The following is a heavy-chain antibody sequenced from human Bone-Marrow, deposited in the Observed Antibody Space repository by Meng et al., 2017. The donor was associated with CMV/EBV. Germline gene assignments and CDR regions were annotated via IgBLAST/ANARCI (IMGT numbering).Heavy chain of an antibody. CDR2: VPHDRTYI. CDR1: GGSISSSS. V-gene: IGHV3-30*03. D-gene: IGHD6-6*01. Sequence: LSLTCTVSGGSISSSSYYWGWIRQPPGKGLEWVAVVPHDRTYIYYADSVKGRFTISRDNSKNTLYLQMNSLRAEDTAIYYCARDEKLVPFDSWGQGTLVTVSS. J-gene: IGHJ4*02. CDR3: ARDEKLVPFDS.